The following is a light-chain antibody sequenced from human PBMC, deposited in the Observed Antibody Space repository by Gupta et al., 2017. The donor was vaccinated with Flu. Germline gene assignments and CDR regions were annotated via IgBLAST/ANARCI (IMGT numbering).Light chain of an antibody. Sequence: QSALPQPASVSGSPGQSLTIPCTGTSSDLGAYNYVSWYQQHPGKAPKLVIYGVSNRPSGGSNRCSGSKSDNTADLTSSGLQIEDEDEYYCASFTRSTTLVFGGGTQLTVL. CDR2: GVS. CDR3: ASFTRSTTLV. J-gene: IGLJ3*02. V-gene: IGLV2-14*03. CDR1: SSDLGAYNY.